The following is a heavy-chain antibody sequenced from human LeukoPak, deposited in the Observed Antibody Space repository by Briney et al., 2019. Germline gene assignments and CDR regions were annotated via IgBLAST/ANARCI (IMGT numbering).Heavy chain of an antibody. CDR2: ISGSGGST. V-gene: IGHV3-23*01. Sequence: PGGSLRLSCAASGFTFSSYAMSWVRQAPGQGLEWVSAISGSGGSTYYADSVKGRFTISRDNSKNTLYLQMNSLRAKDTAVYYCAKASIAVTTPFDYWGQGTLVTVSS. CDR3: AKASIAVTTPFDY. CDR1: GFTFSSYA. D-gene: IGHD4-17*01. J-gene: IGHJ4*02.